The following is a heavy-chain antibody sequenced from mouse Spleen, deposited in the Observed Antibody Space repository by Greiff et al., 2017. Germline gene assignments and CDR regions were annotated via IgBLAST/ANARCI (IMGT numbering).Heavy chain of an antibody. CDR1: GYAFSSYW. D-gene: IGHD2-2*01. CDR2: IYPGDGDT. J-gene: IGHJ4*01. CDR3: ARSGDGYGIYAMDY. V-gene: IGHV1-80*01. Sequence: QVQLQQSGAELVKPGASVKISCKASGYAFSSYWMNWVKQRPGKGLEWIGQIYPGDGDTNYNGKFKGKATLTADKSSSTAYMQLSSLTSEDSAVYFCARSGDGYGIYAMDYWGQGTSVTVSS.